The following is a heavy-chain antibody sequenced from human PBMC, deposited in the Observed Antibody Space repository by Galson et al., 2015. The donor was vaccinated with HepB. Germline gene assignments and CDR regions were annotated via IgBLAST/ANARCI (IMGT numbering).Heavy chain of an antibody. Sequence: PALVKPTQTLTLTCTFSGFSLSTSGVGVGWIRQPPGKALEWLALIYWDDDKRYSPSLKSRLTITKDTSKNQVVLTMTNMDPVDTAPYYCAHRIYDSRSFYYWGQGTLVTVSS. V-gene: IGHV2-5*02. J-gene: IGHJ4*02. CDR1: GFSLSTSGVG. CDR3: AHRIYDSRSFYY. CDR2: IYWDDDK. D-gene: IGHD3-22*01.